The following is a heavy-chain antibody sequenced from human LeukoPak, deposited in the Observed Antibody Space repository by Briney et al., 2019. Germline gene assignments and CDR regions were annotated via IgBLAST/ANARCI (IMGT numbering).Heavy chain of an antibody. CDR3: ARAAHYDILTGYYKGDAFDI. CDR1: GYTFTIYG. V-gene: IGHV1-18*01. D-gene: IGHD3-9*01. CDR2: ISAYNGNT. J-gene: IGHJ3*02. Sequence: ASVKVSCKASGYTFTIYGISWVRQAPGQGLEWMGWISAYNGNTNYAQKLQGRVTMTTDTSTSTAYMELRSLRSDDTAVYYCARAAHYDILTGYYKGDAFDIWGQGTMVTVSS.